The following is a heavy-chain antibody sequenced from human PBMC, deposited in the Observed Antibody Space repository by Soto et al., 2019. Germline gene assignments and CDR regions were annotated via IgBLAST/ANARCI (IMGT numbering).Heavy chain of an antibody. V-gene: IGHV3-73*02. CDR1: GFTFSVSA. CDR2: IRSKANSYAT. D-gene: IGHD3-16*02. Sequence: EVQLVESGGGLDQPGGSLKLSCAASGFTFSVSAMHWVRQASGKGLEWVGRIRSKANSYATTYAASVKGRFTISRDDSKNTAYLQMNSLKTEDTAVYYCTGYTTDFAYWGQGTLVTVSS. J-gene: IGHJ4*02. CDR3: TGYTTDFAY.